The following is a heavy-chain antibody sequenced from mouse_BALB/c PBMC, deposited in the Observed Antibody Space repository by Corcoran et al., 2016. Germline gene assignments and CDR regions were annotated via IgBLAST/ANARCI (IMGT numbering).Heavy chain of an antibody. V-gene: IGHV14-1*02. CDR1: GFNIKDYY. CDR3: ARVSTGYYFDY. Sequence: EVQLQQSGAELVRPGALVKLSCKASGFNIKDYYMHWVKQRPEQGLEWIGWIDPENGNTIYDPKFQGKASLTADTSSNTAYLQLSSLTSEDTAVYYCARVSTGYYFDYWGQGTTLTVSS. CDR2: IDPENGNT. J-gene: IGHJ2*01. D-gene: IGHD2-1*01.